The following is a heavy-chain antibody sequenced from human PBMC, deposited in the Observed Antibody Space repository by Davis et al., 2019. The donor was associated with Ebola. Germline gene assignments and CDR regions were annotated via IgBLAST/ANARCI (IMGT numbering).Heavy chain of an antibody. CDR1: GFTFSGSA. Sequence: GESLKISCAASGFTFSGSAMHWVRQASGKGLEWVGRIRSKANSYATAYAASVKGRFTISRDDSKNTAYLQMNSLKTEDTAVYYCTRLGTHSGVGASTANYWGQGTLVTVSS. CDR3: TRLGTHSGVGASTANY. D-gene: IGHD1-26*01. V-gene: IGHV3-73*01. J-gene: IGHJ4*02. CDR2: IRSKANSYAT.